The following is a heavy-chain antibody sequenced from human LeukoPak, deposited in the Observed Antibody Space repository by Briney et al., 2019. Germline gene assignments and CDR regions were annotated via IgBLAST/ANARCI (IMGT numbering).Heavy chain of an antibody. CDR2: ITPIFGTA. Sequence: SVKVSCKASGGTFSSYAISWVRQAPGQGLEWMGGITPIFGTANYAQKFQGRVTITADKSTSTAYMELSSLRSEDTAVYYCARELVIPRRVGYFDYWGQGTLVTVSS. CDR3: ARELVIPRRVGYFDY. J-gene: IGHJ4*02. CDR1: GGTFSSYA. D-gene: IGHD2-2*01. V-gene: IGHV1-69*06.